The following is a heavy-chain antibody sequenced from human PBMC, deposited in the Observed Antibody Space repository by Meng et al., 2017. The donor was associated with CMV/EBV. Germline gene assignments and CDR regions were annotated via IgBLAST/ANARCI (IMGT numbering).Heavy chain of an antibody. Sequence: SGGSISSYYWSWIRQPPGKGLEWIGYIYYSGSTNYNPSLKSRVTISVDTSKNQFSLKLSSVTAADTAVYYCARAIYDFWSGYRLDYWGQGTLVTVSS. CDR1: GGSISSYY. CDR3: ARAIYDFWSGYRLDY. CDR2: IYYSGST. D-gene: IGHD3-3*01. V-gene: IGHV4-59*01. J-gene: IGHJ4*02.